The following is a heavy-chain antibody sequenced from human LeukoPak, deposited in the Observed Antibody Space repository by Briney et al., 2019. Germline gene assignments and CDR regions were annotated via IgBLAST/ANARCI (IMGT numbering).Heavy chain of an antibody. J-gene: IGHJ5*02. V-gene: IGHV1-69*13. CDR3: ASGDYSYNWFDP. D-gene: IGHD4-17*01. CDR2: IIPIFGTA. Sequence: ASVKVSCKASGGTFSSYAISWVRQAPGQGLEWMGGIIPIFGTANYAQKFQGRVTITADESTSTAYMELSSLRSEDTAVYYCASGDYSYNWFDPWGQGTLVTVSS. CDR1: GGTFSSYA.